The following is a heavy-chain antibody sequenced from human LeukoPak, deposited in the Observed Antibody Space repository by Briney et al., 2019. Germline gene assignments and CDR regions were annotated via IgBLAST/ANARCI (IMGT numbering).Heavy chain of an antibody. CDR2: ISFDGNNV. J-gene: IGHJ4*02. Sequence: GGSLRLSCAASGFTFSTCAMHWVRQAPDMGLEWLAMISFDGNNVNHADSVKGRFTISRDDSRNTLYLQMNSLRGDDTAVYYCAKDVGKWESLHFFDYWGQGTLVTVSS. V-gene: IGHV3-30-3*01. CDR1: GFTFSTCA. D-gene: IGHD1-26*01. CDR3: AKDVGKWESLHFFDY.